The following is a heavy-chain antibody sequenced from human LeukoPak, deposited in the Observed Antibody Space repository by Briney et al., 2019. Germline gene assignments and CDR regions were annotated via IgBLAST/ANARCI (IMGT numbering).Heavy chain of an antibody. Sequence: GASVKVSCKASGYTFTNYAMNWVRQAPGQGLEWMGWINTNTGNLTYAQGFTGRFVFSLDTPVSTAYLQISSLKAEDTAMYYCARERRSSSPGEQQLVRAFDIWGQGTMVTVSS. CDR2: INTNTGNL. V-gene: IGHV7-4-1*02. D-gene: IGHD6-13*01. CDR3: ARERRSSSPGEQQLVRAFDI. CDR1: GYTFTNYA. J-gene: IGHJ3*02.